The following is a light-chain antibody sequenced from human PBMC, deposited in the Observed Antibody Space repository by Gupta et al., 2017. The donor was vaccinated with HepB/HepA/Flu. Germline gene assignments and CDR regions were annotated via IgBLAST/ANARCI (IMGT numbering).Light chain of an antibody. Sequence: QSALTQPASVSGSPGQSIIISCPGTSSDIGAYNYVSWYQLHPGQAPKLMIYDVSDRPSGVSNRFSGSKSGNTASLTISGLHTEDEADYFCSSYTSSTIIVFGGGTKLTVL. CDR2: DVS. CDR1: SSDIGAYNY. J-gene: IGLJ2*01. CDR3: SSYTSSTIIV. V-gene: IGLV2-14*03.